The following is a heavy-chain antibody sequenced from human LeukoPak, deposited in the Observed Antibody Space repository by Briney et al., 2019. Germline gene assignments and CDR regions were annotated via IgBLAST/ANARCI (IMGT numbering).Heavy chain of an antibody. Sequence: SETLSLTCAVSGGSISSGGYSWSWIRQPPGTGLEWIGYIYHSRSTYYNPSLKSRVTISVDRSKNQFSLKLSSVTAADTAVYYCVRGNYGDFGSDWFDPWGQGTLVTVSS. CDR2: IYHSRST. CDR3: VRGNYGDFGSDWFDP. J-gene: IGHJ5*02. D-gene: IGHD4-17*01. V-gene: IGHV4-30-2*01. CDR1: GGSISSGGYS.